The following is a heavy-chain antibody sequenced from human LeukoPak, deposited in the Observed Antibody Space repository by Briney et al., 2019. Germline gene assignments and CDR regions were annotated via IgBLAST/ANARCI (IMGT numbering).Heavy chain of an antibody. D-gene: IGHD5-24*01. Sequence: GGSLRLSCAPSGFTFSNYAMSWVRQAPGKGLEWVSLIIGSTGSTFYADSVKGRFTISRDNSKNTLYLQMNSLRTEDTAVYFCAREPRLKRWFEYWGQGTLVTVSS. V-gene: IGHV3-23*01. CDR3: AREPRLKRWFEY. J-gene: IGHJ4*02. CDR1: GFTFSNYA. CDR2: IIGSTGST.